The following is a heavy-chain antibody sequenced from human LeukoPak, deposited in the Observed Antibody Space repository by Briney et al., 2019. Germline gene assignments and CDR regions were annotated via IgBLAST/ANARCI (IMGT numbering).Heavy chain of an antibody. CDR1: GFTFSSYA. V-gene: IGHV3-30-3*01. CDR3: ARTPDYGDYSFSPYYFDY. CDR2: ISYDGSNK. D-gene: IGHD4-17*01. Sequence: GGSLRLSCAASGFTFSSYAMHWVRQAPGKGLEWVAVISYDGSNKYYADSVKGRFTISRDNSKNTLYLQTNSLRAEDTAVYYCARTPDYGDYSFSPYYFDYWGQGTLVTVSS. J-gene: IGHJ4*02.